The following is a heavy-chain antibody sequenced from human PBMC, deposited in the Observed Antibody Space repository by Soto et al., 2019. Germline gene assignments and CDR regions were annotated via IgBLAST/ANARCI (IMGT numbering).Heavy chain of an antibody. CDR3: ARGAYYYVSSGLSY. D-gene: IGHD3-22*01. V-gene: IGHV3-48*01. CDR1: GFTFSSYS. CDR2: ISSSSRTI. J-gene: IGHJ4*02. Sequence: EVQLVESGGGVVQPGGSLRLSCAAAGFTFSSYSMNWVRQAPGKGLEWVSYISSSSRTIDYADSVKGRFTISRDNAKNSLYLQMNSLRAEDTAVYYCARGAYYYVSSGLSYWGQGTLVTVSS.